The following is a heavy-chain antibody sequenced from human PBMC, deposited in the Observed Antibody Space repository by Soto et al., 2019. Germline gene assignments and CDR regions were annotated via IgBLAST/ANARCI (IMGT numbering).Heavy chain of an antibody. Sequence: EVQLVESGGGLVQPGGSPKLSCATSGFTFSASALHWVRQVSGKGLEWIARIRSKANNYATTYAPSVKGRFTISRDDSENTVYLQMNSLKTEDTAIYYCAKQIYGGNSWGQGTLVTVSS. V-gene: IGHV3-73*02. D-gene: IGHD2-21*02. CDR3: AKQIYGGNS. CDR2: IRSKANNYAT. J-gene: IGHJ4*02. CDR1: GFTFSASA.